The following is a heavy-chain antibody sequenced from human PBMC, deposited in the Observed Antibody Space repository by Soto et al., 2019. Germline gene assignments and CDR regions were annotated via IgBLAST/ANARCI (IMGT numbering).Heavy chain of an antibody. D-gene: IGHD2-21*02. CDR1: GGTFSSYA. CDR2: IIPIFGTA. CDR3: ARVPYCGGACSSWFDP. J-gene: IGHJ5*02. Sequence: SVKVSCKASGGTFSSYAISWVRQAPGQGLEWMGGIIPIFGTANYAQKFQGRVTITADESTSTAYMELSSLRSEDTAVYYCARVPYCGGACSSWFDPWGQGTLVTVSS. V-gene: IGHV1-69*13.